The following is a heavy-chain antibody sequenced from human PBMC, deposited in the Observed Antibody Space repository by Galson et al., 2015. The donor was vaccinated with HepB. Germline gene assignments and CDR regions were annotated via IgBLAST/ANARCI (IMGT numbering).Heavy chain of an antibody. D-gene: IGHD3-16*01. CDR2: ISSSGGST. V-gene: IGHV3-23*01. Sequence: SLRLSCAASGFTFSIYDMRWVRQAPGKGLEWVSTISSSGGSTYYADSVKGRFTISRDNSKNTLYLQMNSLRAEDTAVYYCARNQGGPTDYWGQGTLVTVSS. CDR1: GFTFSIYD. CDR3: ARNQGGPTDY. J-gene: IGHJ4*02.